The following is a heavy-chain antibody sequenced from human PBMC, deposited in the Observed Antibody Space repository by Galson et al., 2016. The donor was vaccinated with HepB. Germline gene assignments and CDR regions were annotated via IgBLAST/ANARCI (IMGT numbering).Heavy chain of an antibody. J-gene: IGHJ4*02. Sequence: SVKVSCKASGGTFSRNAISWVRQAPGQGLEWVGGIIPIFYTTNYAQKFQGRVTTIADESRSTVYMEVSSLTSEDTAVYFCASWVYGDYFDYWGQGSLVTVSS. D-gene: IGHD4-17*01. CDR2: IIPIFYTT. V-gene: IGHV1-69*13. CDR1: GGTFSRNA. CDR3: ASWVYGDYFDY.